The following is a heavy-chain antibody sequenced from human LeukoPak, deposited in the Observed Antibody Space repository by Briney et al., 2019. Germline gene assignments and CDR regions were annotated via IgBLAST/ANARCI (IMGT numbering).Heavy chain of an antibody. CDR1: GGSFSGSY. J-gene: IGHJ4*02. Sequence: SETLSLTCAVYGGSFSGSYWSWIRQPPGKGLEWIGEINYSGRTKHNPSLKSRVNISVDTSKNELSLKLSSVTAADTAVYYCARESRGYNSGLFDYWGQGTLVTVSS. CDR3: ARESRGYNSGLFDY. D-gene: IGHD5-24*01. CDR2: INYSGRT. V-gene: IGHV4-34*01.